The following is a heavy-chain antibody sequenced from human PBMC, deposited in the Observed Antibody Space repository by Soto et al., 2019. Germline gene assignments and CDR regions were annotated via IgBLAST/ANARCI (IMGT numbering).Heavy chain of an antibody. V-gene: IGHV3-23*01. D-gene: IGHD1-26*01. Sequence: EVQLLESGGGLVQPGGSLRLSCVASGFTFNNSAMSWVRQAPGKGLQWVSSISGTVGNTYYAESVKGRFTISRDTSKNTVYLQMNSLRAEATGIYYCAKGTMGAPFYYFDYWGHGTLVTVSS. CDR1: GFTFNNSA. CDR2: ISGTVGNT. J-gene: IGHJ4*01. CDR3: AKGTMGAPFYYFDY.